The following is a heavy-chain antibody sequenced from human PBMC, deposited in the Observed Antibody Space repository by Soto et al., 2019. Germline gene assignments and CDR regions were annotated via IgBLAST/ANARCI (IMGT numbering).Heavy chain of an antibody. CDR1: GGSITSHHYY. D-gene: IGHD2-2*01. CDR3: GSGPSTTWIDN. J-gene: IGHJ4*02. CDR2: LYSGGNT. V-gene: IGHV4-39*01. Sequence: QLQVQESGPGQVKPSQTLSLTCTVSGGSITSHHYYWGWIRQPPGKGLEWIGSLYSGGNTYYNPSLRSRLTIFVNTAKNLISLKLSSVTAADSAIYYCGSGPSTTWIDNWGLGTQVSVSS.